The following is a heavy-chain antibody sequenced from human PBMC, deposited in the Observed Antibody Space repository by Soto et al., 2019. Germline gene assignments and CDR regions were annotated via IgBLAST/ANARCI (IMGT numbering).Heavy chain of an antibody. CDR3: ARVVTMGSVAFDI. V-gene: IGHV1-69*12. CDR2: IIPIFGTA. J-gene: IGHJ3*02. D-gene: IGHD3-10*01. CDR1: GGTFSSYA. Sequence: QVQLVQSGAEVKKPGSSVKVSCKASGGTFSSYAISWVRQAPGQGLEWMGGIIPIFGTANYAQKFQGRVTIIADESTSTAYKELSSLRSEDTAVYYCARVVTMGSVAFDIWGQGTMVTVSS.